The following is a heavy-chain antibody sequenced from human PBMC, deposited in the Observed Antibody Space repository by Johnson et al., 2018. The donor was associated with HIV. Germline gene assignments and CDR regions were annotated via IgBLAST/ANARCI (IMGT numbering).Heavy chain of an antibody. CDR3: ARMKNPYAFDI. CDR1: GFSFSSYA. V-gene: IGHV3-30*14. J-gene: IGHJ3*02. Sequence: VQLVEYGGGVVQPGRSLRLSCAASGFSFSSYAMHWVRQAPGKGLEWVAVISYDGSNKYYADSVKGRFTISRDNSKNTLYLQMNSLGAGDTAVYYWARMKNPYAFDIWGQGTMVTVSS. CDR2: ISYDGSNK. D-gene: IGHD1-14*01.